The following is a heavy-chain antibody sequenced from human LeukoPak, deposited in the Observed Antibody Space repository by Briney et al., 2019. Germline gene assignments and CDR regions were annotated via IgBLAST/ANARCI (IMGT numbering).Heavy chain of an antibody. J-gene: IGHJ6*02. CDR2: ISAYNGNT. CDR3: AREWGYSSSWYVVGYYYGMDV. CDR1: GYTFTSYG. V-gene: IGHV1-18*01. D-gene: IGHD6-13*01. Sequence: GASVKVSCKASGYTFTSYGISWVRQAPGQGLEWMGWISAYNGNTNYAQKLLGRVTMTTDTSTSTAYMELRSLRSDDTAVYYCAREWGYSSSWYVVGYYYGMDVWGQGTTVTVSS.